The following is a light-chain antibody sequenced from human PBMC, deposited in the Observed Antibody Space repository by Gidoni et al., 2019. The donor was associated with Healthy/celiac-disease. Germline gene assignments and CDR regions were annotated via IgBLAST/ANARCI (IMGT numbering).Light chain of an antibody. J-gene: IGKJ5*01. CDR3: QQYGSSPIT. Sequence: EILLTQSPGTLSLSPGERATLSCRASQSVSSSYLAWYQQKPGQAPRPLIYGASSRAPGIPDRFSGSGSGTDFTLTISRLEPEDFAVYYWQQYGSSPITFGQGTRLEIK. CDR1: QSVSSSY. V-gene: IGKV3-20*01. CDR2: GAS.